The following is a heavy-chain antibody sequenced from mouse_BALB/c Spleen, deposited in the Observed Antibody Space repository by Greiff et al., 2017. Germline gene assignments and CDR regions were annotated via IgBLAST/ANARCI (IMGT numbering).Heavy chain of an antibody. V-gene: IGHV14-3*02. J-gene: IGHJ3*01. CDR3: ARGRRSYDGYSAFAY. D-gene: IGHD2-3*01. CDR2: IDPANGNT. Sequence: EVNVVESGAELVKPGASVKLSCTASGFNIKDTYMHWVKQRPEQGLEWIGRIDPANGNTKYDPKFQGKATITADTSSNTAYLQLSSLTSEDTAVYYCARGRRSYDGYSAFAYWGQGTLVTVSA. CDR1: GFNIKDTY.